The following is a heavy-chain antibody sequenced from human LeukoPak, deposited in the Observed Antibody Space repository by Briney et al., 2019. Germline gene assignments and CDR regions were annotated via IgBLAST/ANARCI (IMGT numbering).Heavy chain of an antibody. D-gene: IGHD3-10*01. CDR1: GYTFTNYY. CDR2: INPSSGTT. CDR3: ARAYYYGSGSDLFDY. J-gene: IGHJ4*02. Sequence: GASVKVSCKASGYTFTNYYMHWVRQAPGQGLEWMGIINPSSGTTSYAQKFQGRVTMTRDMSTSTVYMELSTLRSEDTAVYYCARAYYYGSGSDLFDYWGQGNLVTVSS. V-gene: IGHV1-46*01.